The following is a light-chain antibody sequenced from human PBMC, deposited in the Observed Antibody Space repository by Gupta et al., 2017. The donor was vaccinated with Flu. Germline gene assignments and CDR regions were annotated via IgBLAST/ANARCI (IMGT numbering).Light chain of an antibody. V-gene: IGKV1-17*01. CDR1: QVIRND. Sequence: DIQMTQSPSSRSASLGDRVTITCRASQVIRNDLAWYQQKPGKAPKRLIYDASSLQSGVPSRFSGSGSGTEFTLTISSLQPDDVATYYCQQYNNYPWTFGQGTKVEIK. CDR2: DAS. CDR3: QQYNNYPWT. J-gene: IGKJ1*01.